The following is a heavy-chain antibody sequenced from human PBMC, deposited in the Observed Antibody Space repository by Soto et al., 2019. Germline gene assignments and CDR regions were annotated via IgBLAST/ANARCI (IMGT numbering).Heavy chain of an antibody. D-gene: IGHD3-16*02. CDR2: IIPILGIA. CDR3: ARDHRRPDDYIWGSYRSRTDWFDL. V-gene: IGHV1-69*04. J-gene: IGHJ5*02. Sequence: ASVKVSCKATGGTFSSYTISWVRQAPGQGLEWMGRIIPILGIANYAQKFQGRVTITADKSTSTAYMELSSLRSEDTAVYYCARDHRRPDDYIWGSYRSRTDWFDLWGQGSLVTVSS. CDR1: GGTFSSYT.